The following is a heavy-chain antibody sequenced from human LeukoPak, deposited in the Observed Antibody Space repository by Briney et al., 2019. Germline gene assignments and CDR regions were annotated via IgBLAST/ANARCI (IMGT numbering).Heavy chain of an antibody. Sequence: ASVKVSCKASGYTFTSYGISWVRQAPGQGLEWMGRINPGSGGTNYAQKFQGRVTVTRDTSISTVYMELSRVRPDDTAMYYCARKYYDSSGLPFDSWGQGTLVTVSS. D-gene: IGHD3-22*01. CDR3: ARKYYDSSGLPFDS. V-gene: IGHV1-2*06. CDR1: GYTFTSYG. CDR2: INPGSGGT. J-gene: IGHJ4*02.